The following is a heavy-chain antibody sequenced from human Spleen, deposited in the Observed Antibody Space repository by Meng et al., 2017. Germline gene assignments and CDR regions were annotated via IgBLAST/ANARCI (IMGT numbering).Heavy chain of an antibody. V-gene: IGHV4-34*01. CDR2: INHSGST. D-gene: IGHD3-3*01. CDR1: CGSFSGYY. J-gene: IGHJ4*02. CDR3: ARVSRGWSGYYGY. Sequence: LKQWGAGLFKPSETLSLTRAVYCGSFSGYYWSWIRQPPGKGLEWIGEINHSGSTNYNPSLKSRVTISVDTSKNQFSLKLSSVTAADTAVYYCARVSRGWSGYYGYWGQGTLVTVSS.